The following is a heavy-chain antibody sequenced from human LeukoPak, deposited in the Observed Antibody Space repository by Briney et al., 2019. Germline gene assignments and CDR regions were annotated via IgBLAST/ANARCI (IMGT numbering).Heavy chain of an antibody. CDR1: GFTVSSNY. V-gene: IGHV3-53*01. J-gene: IGHJ3*02. CDR2: IYSGGST. CDR3: ARGKGGNYYDSSGYYFPHAFDI. Sequence: PGGSLRLSCAASGFTVSSNYMSWVRQAPGKGLEWVSVIYSGGSTYYADSVKGRFTIPRDNSKNTLYLQMNSLRAEDTAVYYCARGKGGNYYDSSGYYFPHAFDIWGQGTMVTVSS. D-gene: IGHD3-22*01.